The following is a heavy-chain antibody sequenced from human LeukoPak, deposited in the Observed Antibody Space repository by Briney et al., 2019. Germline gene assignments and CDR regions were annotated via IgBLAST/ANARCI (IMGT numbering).Heavy chain of an antibody. D-gene: IGHD3-22*01. Sequence: SETLSLTCTVSGGSISSGGYYWSWLRQHPGTGLEWIGYIYYSGSTYYNPSLKSRVTISVDTSKNQFSLKLSPVTAADTAVYYCASGSGYYSSYWGQGTLVTVSS. J-gene: IGHJ4*02. V-gene: IGHV4-31*03. CDR1: GGSISSGGYY. CDR3: ASGSGYYSSY. CDR2: IYYSGST.